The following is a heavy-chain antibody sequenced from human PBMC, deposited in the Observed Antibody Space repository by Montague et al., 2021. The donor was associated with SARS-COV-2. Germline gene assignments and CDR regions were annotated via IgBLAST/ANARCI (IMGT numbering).Heavy chain of an antibody. CDR2: IKSKTDGGTT. Sequence: ETLSLTCAVYGGSFNDYYWSWIRQAPGKGLEWVGRIKSKTDGGTTDYAAPVKGRFTISRDDSKNTLYLQMNSLKTEDTAVYYCTTGSISGSSSPYYYYYYGMDVWGQGTTVTVSS. D-gene: IGHD6-6*01. CDR3: TTGSISGSSSPYYYYYYGMDV. CDR1: GGSFNDYY. J-gene: IGHJ6*02. V-gene: IGHV3-15*01.